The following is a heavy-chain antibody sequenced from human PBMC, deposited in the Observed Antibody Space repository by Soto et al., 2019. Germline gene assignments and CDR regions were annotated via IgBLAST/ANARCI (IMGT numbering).Heavy chain of an antibody. V-gene: IGHV4-31*02. J-gene: IGHJ5*02. CDR2: IHSSGSI. Sequence: PSETLSPTWTVSDGSISSGGYYWSRKRQHPGKGLEWIGEIHSSGSIYYNPSLKSRVTLSQDTSKKQFSLNLISVTAADTAEYYCSRGNDAYKGGRTWGKGTLVTVSS. D-gene: IGHD1-1*01. CDR1: DGSISSGGYY. CDR3: SRGNDAYKGGRT.